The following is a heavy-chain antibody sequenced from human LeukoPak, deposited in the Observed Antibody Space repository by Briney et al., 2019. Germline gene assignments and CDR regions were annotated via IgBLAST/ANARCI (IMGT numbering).Heavy chain of an antibody. D-gene: IGHD6-6*01. CDR3: AKKTALTSSPSNYFDY. CDR2: IVGNGAST. J-gene: IGHJ4*02. CDR1: GFTFASYA. Sequence: PGGSLRLSCAASGFTFASYAMNWVRQAPGKGLEWVSVIVGNGASTYYTDSVKGRFTISRDNSKNMLYLQMDSLRAEDTAVYYCAKKTALTSSPSNYFDYWGQGTLVTVSS. V-gene: IGHV3-23*01.